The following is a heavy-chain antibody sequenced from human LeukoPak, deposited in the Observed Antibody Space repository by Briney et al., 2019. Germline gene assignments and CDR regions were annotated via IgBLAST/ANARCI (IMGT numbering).Heavy chain of an antibody. Sequence: PSETLSLTCTVSGGSISSYYWSWIRQPPGKGLEWIGYIYYSGSTNYKPSLKSRVTLSVDTSKNQFSLKLSSVTAADTAVYYCARISVWLGEYYFDYWGQGTLVTVSS. D-gene: IGHD3-10*01. CDR3: ARISVWLGEYYFDY. V-gene: IGHV4-59*08. CDR2: IYYSGST. J-gene: IGHJ4*02. CDR1: GGSISSYY.